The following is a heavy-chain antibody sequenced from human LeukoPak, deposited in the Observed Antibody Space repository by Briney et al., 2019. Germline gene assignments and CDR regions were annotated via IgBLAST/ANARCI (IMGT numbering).Heavy chain of an antibody. CDR2: ISYDGSNK. D-gene: IGHD4-17*01. Sequence: GGSLRLSCAASGFTFSSYAMHWVRQAPGKGLEWVAVISYDGSNKYYADSVKGRFTISRDNSKNTLYLQMNSLRAEDTAVYYCAKDLDYGDFDYWGQGTLATVSS. J-gene: IGHJ4*02. CDR3: AKDLDYGDFDY. V-gene: IGHV3-30*04. CDR1: GFTFSSYA.